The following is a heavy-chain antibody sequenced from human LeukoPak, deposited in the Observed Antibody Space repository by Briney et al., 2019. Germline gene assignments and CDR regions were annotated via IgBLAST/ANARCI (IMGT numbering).Heavy chain of an antibody. D-gene: IGHD2-21*01. Sequence: PGGSLRLSCAASGFTFSSNGMHWVRQAPGKGLEWVAVTSYDGSNKHYADSVKGRFTISRDNSKNTLYLQMNSLRAEDTAVYYCAIRGGESVWGQGTLVTVSS. V-gene: IGHV3-30*03. CDR1: GFTFSSNG. J-gene: IGHJ1*01. CDR2: TSYDGSNK. CDR3: AIRGGESV.